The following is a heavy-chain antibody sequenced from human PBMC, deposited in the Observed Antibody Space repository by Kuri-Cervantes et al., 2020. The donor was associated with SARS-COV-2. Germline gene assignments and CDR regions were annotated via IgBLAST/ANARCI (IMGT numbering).Heavy chain of an antibody. V-gene: IGHV4-59*08. Sequence: SETLSLTCTVSGGSISSYYWSWIRQPAGKGLEWIGYIDNSGSTNYNLSLKSRVTISIDTSKNLFSLKLSSVTAADTAVYYCARLRTTLSRTGWFDPWGQGTLVTVSS. J-gene: IGHJ5*02. CDR1: GGSISSYY. CDR2: IDNSGST. D-gene: IGHD1-1*01. CDR3: ARLRTTLSRTGWFDP.